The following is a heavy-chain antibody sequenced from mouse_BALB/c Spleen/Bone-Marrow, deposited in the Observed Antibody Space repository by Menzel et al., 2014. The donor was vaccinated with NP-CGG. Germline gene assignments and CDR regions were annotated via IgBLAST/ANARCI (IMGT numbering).Heavy chain of an antibody. CDR1: GFTFTDYY. J-gene: IGHJ2*01. D-gene: IGHD1-1*01. V-gene: IGHV7-3*02. CDR2: IRNKANGYTT. Sequence: EVMLVESGGGLVQPGGSLSLSCATSGFTFTDYYMSWVRQPPGKALEWLGFIRNKANGYTTEYSASVKGRLTISRDNSQSILYLQMNTLRAEDSATYYXAIDMGLLRFDYWGQGTTLTVSS. CDR3: AIDMGLLRFDY.